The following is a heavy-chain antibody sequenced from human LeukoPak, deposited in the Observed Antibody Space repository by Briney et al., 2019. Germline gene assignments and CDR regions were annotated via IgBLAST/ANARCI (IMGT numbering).Heavy chain of an antibody. J-gene: IGHJ4*02. CDR1: GFTFSSYG. CDR3: ARGGRSSELV. Sequence: GGSLRLSCAASGFTFSSYGMHWVRQSPGKGLECVSIIYSTGDTYYADSVKGRFTISRDVSKNTVYLQMNSLRAEDTAVYYCARGGRSSELVWGQGTRVTVSS. D-gene: IGHD6-6*01. V-gene: IGHV3-53*01. CDR2: IYSTGDT.